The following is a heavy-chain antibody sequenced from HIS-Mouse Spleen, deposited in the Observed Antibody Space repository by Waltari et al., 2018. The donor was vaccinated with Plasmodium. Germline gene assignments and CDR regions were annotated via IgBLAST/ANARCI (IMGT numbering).Heavy chain of an antibody. D-gene: IGHD6-13*01. V-gene: IGHV1-2*02. J-gene: IGHJ1*01. CDR1: GYTFTGYY. CDR2: INHIRGGT. Sequence: QVQLVQSGAEVKKPGASVKVSCKASGYTFTGYYMHWVRQAPGQGREWMGWINHIRGGTNIAQKFQGRLTKTRDTSISTAYMELSRLRSDDTAVYYCARVLGYKAAAGTFVEYFQHWGQGTLVTVSS. CDR3: ARVLGYKAAAGTFVEYFQH.